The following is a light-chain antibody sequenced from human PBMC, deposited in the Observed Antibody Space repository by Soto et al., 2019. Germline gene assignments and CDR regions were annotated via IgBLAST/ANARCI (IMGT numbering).Light chain of an antibody. V-gene: IGKV3-11*01. Sequence: EIVLTQSPDTLSLSPGERATLSCRASQSVPNSRLAWYQQKPGQAPRLLIYDASNRATGIPARFSGSGSGTDFTLTISSLEPEDFAVYYCQQRGNWPLTFGGGTKVDTK. J-gene: IGKJ4*01. CDR1: QSVPNSR. CDR3: QQRGNWPLT. CDR2: DAS.